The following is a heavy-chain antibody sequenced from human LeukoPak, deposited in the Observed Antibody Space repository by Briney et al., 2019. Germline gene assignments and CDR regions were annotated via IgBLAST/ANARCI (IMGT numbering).Heavy chain of an antibody. D-gene: IGHD1-1*01. CDR3: ARQTGTTPSFDY. V-gene: IGHV4-30-4*01. CDR2: IYYSGST. Sequence: SETLSLTCTVSGGSISSGDYYWSWIRQPPGKGLEWIGYIYYSGSTYYNPSLKSRVTISVDTSKNQFSLRLSSVTAADTAVYYCARQTGTTPSFDYWGQGTLVTVSS. CDR1: GGSISSGDYY. J-gene: IGHJ4*02.